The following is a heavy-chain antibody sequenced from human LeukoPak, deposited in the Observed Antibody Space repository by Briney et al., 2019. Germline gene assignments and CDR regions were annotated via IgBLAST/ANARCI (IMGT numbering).Heavy chain of an antibody. Sequence: PSETLSLTCTVSGGSISSYYWSWIRQPPGKGLEWIGYIYYSGSTNYNPSLKSRVTISVDTSKNQFSLKLSSVTAADTAVYYCATVGYLELYFDCWGQGTLVTVSS. D-gene: IGHD1-7*01. CDR3: ATVGYLELYFDC. J-gene: IGHJ4*02. CDR1: GGSISSYY. V-gene: IGHV4-59*01. CDR2: IYYSGST.